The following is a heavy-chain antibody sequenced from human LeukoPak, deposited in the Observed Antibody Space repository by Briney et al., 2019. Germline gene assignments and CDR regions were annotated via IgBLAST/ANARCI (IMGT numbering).Heavy chain of an antibody. V-gene: IGHV3-21*01. CDR1: GFTFSSYR. CDR3: ARDNLLLYYFDY. D-gene: IGHD3-10*01. CDR2: ISSSSSYI. J-gene: IGHJ4*02. Sequence: RGSLRLSCAASGFTFSSYRMNWVRQAPGKGLEWVSSISSSSSYIYYADSVKGRFTISRDNAKNSLYLQMNSLRAEDTAVYYCARDNLLLYYFDYWGQGTLVTVSS.